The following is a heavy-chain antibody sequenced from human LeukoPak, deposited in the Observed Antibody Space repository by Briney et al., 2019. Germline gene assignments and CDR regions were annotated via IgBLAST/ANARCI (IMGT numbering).Heavy chain of an antibody. J-gene: IGHJ3*02. V-gene: IGHV3-15*01. CDR2: IKNKIASGTT. CDR1: GFTFSNGW. Sequence: GGSLRLSCAASGFTFSNGWMNWVRQAPGKGLEWVGRIKNKIASGTTDYAAPAKGRFTISRDDSKNTLFLQMNSLKTEDTAIYYCTTNDAFDIWGQGTMVTVSS. CDR3: TTNDAFDI.